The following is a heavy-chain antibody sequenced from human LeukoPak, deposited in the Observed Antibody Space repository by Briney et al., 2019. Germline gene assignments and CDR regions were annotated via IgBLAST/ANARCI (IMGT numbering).Heavy chain of an antibody. CDR2: ISGSSENT. D-gene: IGHD5-12*01. J-gene: IGHJ4*02. CDR3: ARVGRTKVATMAY. V-gene: IGHV1-18*01. Sequence: GASVKVSCKASGYTFTNYGISWVRQAPGQGREWMGWISGSSENTDSAQKFQGRVTMTTDTSTSTAYMELRNLRSDDTATYYCARVGRTKVATMAYWGQGTLVTVSS. CDR1: GYTFTNYG.